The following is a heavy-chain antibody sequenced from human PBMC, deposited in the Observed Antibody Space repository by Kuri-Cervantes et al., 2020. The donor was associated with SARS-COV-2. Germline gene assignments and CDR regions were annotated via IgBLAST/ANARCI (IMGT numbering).Heavy chain of an antibody. D-gene: IGHD1-1*01. J-gene: IGHJ3*02. CDR1: GGSLSGSF. CDR2: VNHNGGA. V-gene: IGHV4-34*01. CDR3: ARVPSWGYIDAFDI. Sequence: ESLKISCAVYGGSLSGSFWSWIRQSPGKGLEWIGEVNHNGGANYNPSLRSRVTISVDTSKNQFSLKLSSVTAADTAVYYCARVPSWGYIDAFDIWGQGTMVTVSS.